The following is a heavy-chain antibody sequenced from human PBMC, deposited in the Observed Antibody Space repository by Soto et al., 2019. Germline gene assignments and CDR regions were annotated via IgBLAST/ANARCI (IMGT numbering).Heavy chain of an antibody. D-gene: IGHD3-10*01. CDR2: IRSKANSYAT. CDR3: TTAPWHPRGVQH. CDR1: GFTFSGSA. V-gene: IGHV3-73*01. J-gene: IGHJ1*01. Sequence: PGGSLRLSCAASGFTFSGSAMHWVRQASGKGLEWVGRIRSKANSYATAYAASVKGRFTISRDDSKNTAYLQMNSLKTEDTAVYYCTTAPWHPRGVQHWGQGTPVTVSS.